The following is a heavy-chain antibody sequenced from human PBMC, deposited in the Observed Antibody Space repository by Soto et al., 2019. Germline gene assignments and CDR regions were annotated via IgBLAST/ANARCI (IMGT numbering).Heavy chain of an antibody. V-gene: IGHV1-8*01. CDR1: GYTFTSHD. D-gene: IGHD2-2*01. J-gene: IGHJ5*02. CDR2: MNPNSGHT. Sequence: QVQLVQSGAEVKKPGASVKVSCKASGYTFTSHDINWMRQATGQGLEWMGWMNPNSGHTNYAQKFQGRVTMTRDTSISTAYMELTNLRSEDTAIYYCASDMSTTWGQETLVTVSS. CDR3: ASDMSTT.